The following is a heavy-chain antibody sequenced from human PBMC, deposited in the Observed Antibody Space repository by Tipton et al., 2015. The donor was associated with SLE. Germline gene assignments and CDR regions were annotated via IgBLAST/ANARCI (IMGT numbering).Heavy chain of an antibody. Sequence: TLSLTCTVSGGSISSGSYYWSWIRQPAGKGLEWIGYIYTSGSTNYNPSLKSRVTISVDTSKNQFSLKLSSVTAADTAVYYCARGGDFWSGIDEGGMDVWGQGTTVTVSS. V-gene: IGHV4-61*09. CDR1: GGSISSGSYY. D-gene: IGHD3-3*01. CDR3: ARGGDFWSGIDEGGMDV. J-gene: IGHJ6*02. CDR2: IYTSGST.